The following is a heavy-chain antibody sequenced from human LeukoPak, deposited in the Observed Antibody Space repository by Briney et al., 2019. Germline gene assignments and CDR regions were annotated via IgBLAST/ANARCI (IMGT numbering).Heavy chain of an antibody. V-gene: IGHV3-21*01. Sequence: TGGSLRLSCAASGFTFSSYSMNWVRQAPGKGLERVSSISSSSSYIYYADSVKGRFTISRDNAKNSLYLQMNSLRAEDTAVYYCARKAPRTTVTTQAFDYWGQGTLVTVSS. CDR2: ISSSSSYI. J-gene: IGHJ4*02. CDR3: ARKAPRTTVTTQAFDY. CDR1: GFTFSSYS. D-gene: IGHD4-17*01.